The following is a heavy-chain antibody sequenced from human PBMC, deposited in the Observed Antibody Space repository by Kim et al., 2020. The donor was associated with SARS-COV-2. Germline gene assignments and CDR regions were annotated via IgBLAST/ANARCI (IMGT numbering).Heavy chain of an antibody. Sequence: ASVKVSCKASGYTFTSYGISWVRQAPGQGLEWMGWISAYNGNTNYAQKLQGRVTMTTDTSTSTAYMELRSLRSDDTAVYYCAREEGYCSGGSCRYNWFDPWGQGTLVTVSS. J-gene: IGHJ5*02. D-gene: IGHD2-15*01. CDR1: GYTFTSYG. CDR3: AREEGYCSGGSCRYNWFDP. CDR2: ISAYNGNT. V-gene: IGHV1-18*04.